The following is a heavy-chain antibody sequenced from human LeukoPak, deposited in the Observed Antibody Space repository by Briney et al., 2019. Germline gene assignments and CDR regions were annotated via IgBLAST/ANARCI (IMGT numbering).Heavy chain of an antibody. V-gene: IGHV4-34*01. Sequence: SETLSLTCAVYGGSFSGYYWSWIRQPPGKGLEWTGEINHSGGTNYNPSLKSRVTISVDTSKNQFSLKLSSVTAADTAVYYCARGVQDIVLWVPRPKSYYMDVWGKGTTVTVSS. CDR2: INHSGGT. CDR1: GGSFSGYY. J-gene: IGHJ6*03. D-gene: IGHD2-8*02. CDR3: ARGVQDIVLWVPRPKSYYMDV.